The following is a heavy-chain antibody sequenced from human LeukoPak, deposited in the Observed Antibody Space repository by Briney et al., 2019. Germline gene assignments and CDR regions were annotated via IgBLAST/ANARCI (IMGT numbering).Heavy chain of an antibody. CDR3: ARGGTSLYYFDS. Sequence: GGSLRLSCAASGFTVSNNYMSWVRQAPGKGLEWVSGINWNGGSPGYADSVKGRFTISRDNAKNSLYLQMNSLRAEDTALYHCARGGTSLYYFDSWGQGTLVTVSS. V-gene: IGHV3-20*01. D-gene: IGHD2-2*01. CDR1: GFTVSNNY. J-gene: IGHJ4*02. CDR2: INWNGGSP.